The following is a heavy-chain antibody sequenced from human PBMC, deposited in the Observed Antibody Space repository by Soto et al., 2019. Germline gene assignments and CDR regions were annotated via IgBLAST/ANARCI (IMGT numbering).Heavy chain of an antibody. D-gene: IGHD3-22*01. V-gene: IGHV4-59*01. CDR3: AIGYYYDTSGYYSAFDI. CDR1: GGSISSDY. Sequence: SETLSLTCTVSGGSISSDYWSWIRQPPGKGLEWVGYVYNNGGTKYNPSLKSRVTISVDTSNNQFSLKLTSVTAADTAVYYCAIGYYYDTSGYYSAFDIWGQGTMVTV. CDR2: VYNNGGT. J-gene: IGHJ3*02.